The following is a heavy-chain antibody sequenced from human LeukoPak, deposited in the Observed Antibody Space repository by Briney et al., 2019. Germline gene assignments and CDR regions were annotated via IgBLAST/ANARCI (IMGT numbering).Heavy chain of an antibody. CDR2: IILIFGTA. V-gene: IGHV1-69*13. CDR1: GGTFSSYA. Sequence: ASVKVSCKASGGTFSSYAISWVRQAPGQGLEWMGGIILIFGTANYAQKFQGRVTITADESTSTAYMELSSLRSEDTAVYYCARDPDYGDYENAFDIRGQGTMVTVSS. D-gene: IGHD4-17*01. CDR3: ARDPDYGDYENAFDI. J-gene: IGHJ3*02.